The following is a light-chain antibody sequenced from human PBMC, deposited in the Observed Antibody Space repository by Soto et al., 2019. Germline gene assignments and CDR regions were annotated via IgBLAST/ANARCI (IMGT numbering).Light chain of an antibody. CDR1: QNINDW. CDR3: QQYNTYSFT. CDR2: KAS. Sequence: DIQMTQSPSTLSASVGDRVTITCRASQNINDWLAWYQQKPVKAPRLLIYKASTFESGVPSRFSGSGFGTEFTLTFSSLQPDDFATYYCQQYNTYSFTFGPGAKVDIK. J-gene: IGKJ3*01. V-gene: IGKV1-5*03.